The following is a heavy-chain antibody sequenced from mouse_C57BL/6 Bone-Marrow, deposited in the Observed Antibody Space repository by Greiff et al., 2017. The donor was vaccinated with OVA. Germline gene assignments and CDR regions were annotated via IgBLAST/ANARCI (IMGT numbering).Heavy chain of an antibody. J-gene: IGHJ2*01. CDR1: GYTFTDYN. V-gene: IGHV1-22*01. CDR3: ARQTNWDPDY. Sequence: VQLQQSGPELVKPGASVKMSCKASGYTFTDYNMHWVKQSHGKSLEWIGYITPNNGGTSYNQKFKGKATLTVNKSSSIAYMELRSLTSEDSAVYYCARQTNWDPDYWCQGTTLTVSS. D-gene: IGHD4-1*01. CDR2: ITPNNGGT.